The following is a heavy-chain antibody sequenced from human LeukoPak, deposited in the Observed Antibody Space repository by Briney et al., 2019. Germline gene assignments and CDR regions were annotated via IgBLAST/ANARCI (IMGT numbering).Heavy chain of an antibody. CDR1: GGSISSGGYY. CDR3: ARGPPSLQGITIFGSRYPHFDY. CDR2: IYYSGST. D-gene: IGHD3-3*01. J-gene: IGHJ4*02. V-gene: IGHV4-31*03. Sequence: PSQTLSLTCTVSGGSISSGGYYWSWIRQHPGKGLEWIGYIYYSGSTYYNPSFKSRVTISVDTSKNQFSLKLSSVTAADTAVYYCARGPPSLQGITIFGSRYPHFDYWGQGTLVTVSS.